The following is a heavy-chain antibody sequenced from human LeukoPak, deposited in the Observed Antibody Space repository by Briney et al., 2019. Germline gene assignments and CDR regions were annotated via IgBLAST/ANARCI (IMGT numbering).Heavy chain of an antibody. V-gene: IGHV4-59*01. Sequence: PSETLSLTCTVSGGSISSYYWRWLRQPPRKGREWMGYIYYCGSTNYNHSLTSRVTITVDTSKNQFSLKLSSVVAAAATAYYFAKAPPEARDRNYYWGQGTLITVSS. CDR3: AKAPPEARDRNYY. D-gene: IGHD1-14*01. CDR2: IYYCGST. CDR1: GGSISSYY. J-gene: IGHJ4*02.